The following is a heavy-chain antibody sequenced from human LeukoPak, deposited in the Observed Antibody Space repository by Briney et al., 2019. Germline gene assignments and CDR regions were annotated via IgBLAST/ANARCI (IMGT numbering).Heavy chain of an antibody. CDR2: IRGSGGST. V-gene: IGHV3-23*01. D-gene: IGHD3-22*01. J-gene: IGHJ4*02. CDR3: AKSTSVTTDTYYFDY. CDR1: GFTFSSYG. Sequence: GGSLRLSCAASGFTFSSYGMSWVRQAPGKGLEWVSAIRGSGGSTYYADSVKGRFTISRDNSKNTLYLQMNSLRAEDTAVYYCAKSTSVTTDTYYFDYWGQGTLVTVSS.